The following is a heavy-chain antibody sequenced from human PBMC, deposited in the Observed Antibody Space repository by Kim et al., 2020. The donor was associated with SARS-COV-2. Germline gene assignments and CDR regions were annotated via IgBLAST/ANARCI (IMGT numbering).Heavy chain of an antibody. J-gene: IGHJ4*02. CDR3: ARGSITMVRGVIQTYFDY. Sequence: KSRVPISVDTAKNQFSLKLSSVTAADTAVYYCARGSITMVRGVIQTYFDYWGQGTLVTVSS. V-gene: IGHV4-34*01. D-gene: IGHD3-10*01.